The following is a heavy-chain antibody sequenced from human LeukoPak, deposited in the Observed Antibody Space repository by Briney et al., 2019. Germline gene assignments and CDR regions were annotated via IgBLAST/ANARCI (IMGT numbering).Heavy chain of an antibody. Sequence: ASVKVSCKSSGYTFTNYYIYWVRQAPGQGLEWMGVINPSGGTTSYAQRLQARLTMTRDTSTSAVYMELSSLRSEDTAVYYCARLSCSTGSCYASVDAFDIWGQGTMVTVSS. CDR2: INPSGGTT. V-gene: IGHV1-46*01. CDR3: ARLSCSTGSCYASVDAFDI. J-gene: IGHJ3*02. D-gene: IGHD2-15*01. CDR1: GYTFTNYY.